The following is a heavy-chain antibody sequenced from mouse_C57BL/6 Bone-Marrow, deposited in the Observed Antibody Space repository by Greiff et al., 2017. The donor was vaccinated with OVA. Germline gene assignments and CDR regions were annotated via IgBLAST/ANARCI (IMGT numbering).Heavy chain of an antibody. CDR3: ARGDYYGSSYFDY. J-gene: IGHJ2*01. D-gene: IGHD1-1*01. V-gene: IGHV1-26*01. CDR2: INPNNGGT. CDR1: GYTFTDYY. Sequence: VQLQQSGPELVKPGASVKISCKASGYTFTDYYMNWVKQSHGKSLEWIGDINPNNGGTSYNQKFKGKATLTVDKSSSTAYMELRSLTSEDSAVYYCARGDYYGSSYFDYWGRGTTLTVSS.